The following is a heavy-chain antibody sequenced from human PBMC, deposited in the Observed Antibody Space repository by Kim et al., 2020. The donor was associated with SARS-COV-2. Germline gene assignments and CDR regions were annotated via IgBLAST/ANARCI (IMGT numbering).Heavy chain of an antibody. CDR2: ISSSSSYI. Sequence: GGSLRLSCAASGVTFSSYSMNWVRQAPGKGLEWVSSISSSSSYIYYADSVKGRFTISIDNAKNSLYLQMNSLRAEDTAVYYCARVSGSGSWDYYYYGMDVWGQGTTVTVSS. CDR1: GVTFSSYS. CDR3: ARVSGSGSWDYYYYGMDV. D-gene: IGHD3-10*01. J-gene: IGHJ6*02. V-gene: IGHV3-21*01.